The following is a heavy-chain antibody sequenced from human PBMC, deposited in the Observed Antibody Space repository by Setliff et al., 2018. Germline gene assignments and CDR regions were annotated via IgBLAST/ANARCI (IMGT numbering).Heavy chain of an antibody. V-gene: IGHV4-59*12. CDR1: GDY. CDR2: IHYTGST. Sequence: SETLSLTCAVSGDYWAWIRQTPGKGLEWIGYIHYTGSTNYNPSLETRVTISLDTSKNQFSLKLNSVTAADMAVYYCAREQWLDPPGYYYMDVWAKGTTVTVSS. D-gene: IGHD6-19*01. CDR3: AREQWLDPPGYYYMDV. J-gene: IGHJ6*03.